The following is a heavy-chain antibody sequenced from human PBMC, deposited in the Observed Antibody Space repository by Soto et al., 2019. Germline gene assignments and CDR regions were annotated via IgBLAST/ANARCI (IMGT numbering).Heavy chain of an antibody. CDR3: ASATSIAVAGKET. CDR2: ISFYNGHT. Sequence: QVQLVQSGGEVKKPGASVKVSCKASGDTVTKYGISWVRQAPGQGLEWLGWISFYNGHTNYALKFQDRITFTTDTSTNTASMELRSLTSDDTALYYCASATSIAVAGKETWGQGTLVTVSS. J-gene: IGHJ4*02. CDR1: GDTVTKYG. D-gene: IGHD6-19*01. V-gene: IGHV1-18*01.